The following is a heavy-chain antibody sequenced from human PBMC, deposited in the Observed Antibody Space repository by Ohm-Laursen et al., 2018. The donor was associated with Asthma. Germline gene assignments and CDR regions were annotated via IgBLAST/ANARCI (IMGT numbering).Heavy chain of an antibody. D-gene: IGHD3-16*01. CDR3: AREWGGMDV. CDR1: GFSFSSHW. Sequence: SLRLSCSASGFSFSSHWMNWGRQAPGKGLEWVSYISSSSSTIYYADSVKGRFTISRDNAKNSLYLQMNNLRAEDAAIYYCAREWGGMDVWGPGTTVTVSS. V-gene: IGHV3-48*01. CDR2: ISSSSSTI. J-gene: IGHJ6*02.